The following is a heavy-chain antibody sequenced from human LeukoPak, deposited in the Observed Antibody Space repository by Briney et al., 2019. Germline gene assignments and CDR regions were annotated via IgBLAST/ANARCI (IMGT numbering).Heavy chain of an antibody. D-gene: IGHD1-14*01. V-gene: IGHV4-4*07. CDR3: ARDPHRGGYYYYGMDV. CDR1: GGSISSYY. CDR2: IYTSGST. J-gene: IGHJ6*02. Sequence: SETLSLTCTVSGGSISSYYWSWIRQPAGKGLEWIGRIYTSGSTNYNPSLKSRVTMSVDTSKNQFSQKLSSVTAADTAVYYCARDPHRGGYYYYGMDVWGQGTTVTVSS.